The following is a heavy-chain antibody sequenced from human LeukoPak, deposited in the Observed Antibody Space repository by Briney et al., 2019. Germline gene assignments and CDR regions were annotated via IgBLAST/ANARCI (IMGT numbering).Heavy chain of an antibody. J-gene: IGHJ6*03. D-gene: IGHD1-14*01. V-gene: IGHV1-69*05. Sequence: ASVKVSCKASGGTFSSYAISWVRQAPGQGLEWMGGILPIFGTANYAQKSHGRVTITTDESTSTAYMELSSLRSEDTAAYYCARGGTGPGYYYYYYMDVWGKGTTVTVSS. CDR1: GGTFSSYA. CDR3: ARGGTGPGYYYYYYMDV. CDR2: ILPIFGTA.